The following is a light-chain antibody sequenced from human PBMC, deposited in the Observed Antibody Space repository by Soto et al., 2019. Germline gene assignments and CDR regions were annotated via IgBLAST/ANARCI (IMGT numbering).Light chain of an antibody. Sequence: ELLMTQSPATLSVSPGERATLSCRASHRVNTYLAWYQQRLGQAPRLLIYGASNRATGIPDRFSGSGSGTDFTLTISRLEPEDFAVDYCQQYGSSGTFGQGTKVDIK. V-gene: IGKV3-20*01. J-gene: IGKJ1*01. CDR3: QQYGSSGT. CDR1: HRVNTY. CDR2: GAS.